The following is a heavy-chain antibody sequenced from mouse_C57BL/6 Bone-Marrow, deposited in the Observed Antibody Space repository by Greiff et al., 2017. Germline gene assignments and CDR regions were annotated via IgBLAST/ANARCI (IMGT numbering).Heavy chain of an antibody. J-gene: IGHJ1*03. CDR1: GYTFTDYY. CDR3: ARGIFYYGSSLWYFDV. V-gene: IGHV1-26*01. CDR2: INPNNGGT. Sequence: EVKLQQSGPELVKPGASVKISCKASGYTFTDYYMNWVKQSHGKSLEWIGDINPNNGGTSYNQKFKGKATLTVDKSSSTAYMELRSLTSEDSAVYYCARGIFYYGSSLWYFDVWGTGTTVTVSS. D-gene: IGHD1-1*01.